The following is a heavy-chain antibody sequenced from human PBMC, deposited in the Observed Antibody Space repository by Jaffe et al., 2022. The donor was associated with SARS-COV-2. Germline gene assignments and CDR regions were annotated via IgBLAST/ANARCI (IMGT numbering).Heavy chain of an antibody. V-gene: IGHV3-33*01. CDR2: IWYDGSNK. CDR1: GFTFSSYG. CDR3: ARGHVDTAMVNAQYFQH. Sequence: QVQLVESGGGVVQPGRSLRLSCAASGFTFSSYGMHWVRQAPGKGLEWVAVIWYDGSNKYYADSVKGRFTISRDNSKNTLYLQMNSLRAEDTAVYYCARGHVDTAMVNAQYFQHWGQGTLVTVSS. D-gene: IGHD5-18*01. J-gene: IGHJ1*01.